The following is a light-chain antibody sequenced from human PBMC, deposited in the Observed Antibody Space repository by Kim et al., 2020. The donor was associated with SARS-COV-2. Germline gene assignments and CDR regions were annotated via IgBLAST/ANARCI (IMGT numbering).Light chain of an antibody. V-gene: IGLV3-19*01. CDR3: NCRDSSGGRL. CDR1: NLRNYY. J-gene: IGLJ2*01. CDR2: GKN. Sequence: SSELTQDPAISVALGQTVRITCQGDNLRNYYASWYQQKPGQAPLLVIYGKNDRPSGIPDRFSGSTSGNTASLTITGAQAGDEADYYCNCRDSSGGRLFGGGTQLTVL.